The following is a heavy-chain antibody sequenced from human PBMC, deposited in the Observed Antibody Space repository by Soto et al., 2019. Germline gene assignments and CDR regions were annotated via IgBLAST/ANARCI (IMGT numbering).Heavy chain of an antibody. J-gene: IGHJ6*02. Sequence: QVQLVQSGGEVKKPGASVKVSCKASGYTFTSYGISWVRQAPGQGLEWMGWISGYNGKTNYAQKVQDRATMTTDTPTSTVYMELRTLRSADTAVYYGARYGHVPSYFSGIDVWGQGTTVTVSS. CDR2: ISGYNGKT. D-gene: IGHD4-17*01. V-gene: IGHV1-18*01. CDR3: ARYGHVPSYFSGIDV. CDR1: GYTFTSYG.